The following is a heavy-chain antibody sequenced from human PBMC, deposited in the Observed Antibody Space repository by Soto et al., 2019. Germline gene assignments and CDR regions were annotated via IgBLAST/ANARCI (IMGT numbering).Heavy chain of an antibody. D-gene: IGHD2-15*01. CDR1: GYTFTSYD. Sequence: QVQLVQSGAEVKKPGASVKVSCKASGYTFTSYDITWVRQATGHGLEGMGWMHPNSGNTGSAQKFQGRVTITRNTSISTSYMELSSMRSEDTTVYYCTRDCSGGSCYSADWCQGTLGTVSS. V-gene: IGHV1-8*01. J-gene: IGHJ4*02. CDR2: MHPNSGNT. CDR3: TRDCSGGSCYSAD.